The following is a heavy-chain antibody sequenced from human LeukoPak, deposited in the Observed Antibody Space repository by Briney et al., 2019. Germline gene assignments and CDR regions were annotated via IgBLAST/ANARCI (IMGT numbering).Heavy chain of an antibody. CDR1: GFTFSSYS. CDR3: AREGYGGAFDY. J-gene: IGHJ4*02. Sequence: GGSLRLSCAASGFTFSSYSMNWVRQAPGKGLEWVSSISSSSSYIYYADSMKGRFTISRDNAKNSLYLQMNSLRAEDTAVYYCAREGYGGAFDYWGQGTLVTVSS. V-gene: IGHV3-21*01. CDR2: ISSSSSYI. D-gene: IGHD4-23*01.